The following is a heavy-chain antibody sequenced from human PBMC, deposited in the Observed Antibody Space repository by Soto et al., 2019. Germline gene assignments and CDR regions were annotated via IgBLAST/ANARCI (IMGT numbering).Heavy chain of an antibody. Sequence: QLQQSGPGLVKPSQTLSLTCAISGDTVSSNSATWNWIRQSPSRGLEWLGRTYYRSQWYSDYALSVKSRITINPDTTKNQFSLHLNSVTPEDTAVYYCARHEQHEADPFDYWGQGTLVTVSS. V-gene: IGHV6-1*01. D-gene: IGHD6-19*01. J-gene: IGHJ4*02. CDR2: TYYRSQWYS. CDR1: GDTVSSNSAT. CDR3: ARHEQHEADPFDY.